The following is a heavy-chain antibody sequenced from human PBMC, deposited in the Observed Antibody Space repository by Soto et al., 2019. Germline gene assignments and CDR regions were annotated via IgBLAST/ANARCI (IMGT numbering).Heavy chain of an antibody. J-gene: IGHJ6*03. CDR3: ARVNYDFWSGLSSYYYYYMDV. CDR1: GGSISSYY. V-gene: IGHV4-59*08. D-gene: IGHD3-3*01. CDR2: IYYSGST. Sequence: SETLSLTCTVSGGSISSYYWSWIRQPPGKGLEWIGYIYYSGSTNYNPSRKSRVTISVDTSKNQFSLKLSSVTAADTAVYYWARVNYDFWSGLSSYYYYYMDVWGKGTTVTVSS.